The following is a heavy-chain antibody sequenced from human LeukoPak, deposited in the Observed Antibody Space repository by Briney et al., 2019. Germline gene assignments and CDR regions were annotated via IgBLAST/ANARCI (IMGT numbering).Heavy chain of an antibody. V-gene: IGHV3-30*18. J-gene: IGHJ4*02. CDR1: GFTFSSYG. D-gene: IGHD6-19*01. CDR3: AKDLRWEQWLFDY. CDR2: ISYDGSNK. Sequence: PGGSLRLSCAASGFTFSSYGMHWVRQAPGKGLEWVAVISYDGSNKYYADSVKGRLTISRDNSKNTLYLQMNSLRAEDTAVYYCAKDLRWEQWLFDYWGQGTLVTVSS.